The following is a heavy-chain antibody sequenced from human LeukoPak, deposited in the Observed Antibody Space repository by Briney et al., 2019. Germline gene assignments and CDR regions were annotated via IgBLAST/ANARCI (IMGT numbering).Heavy chain of an antibody. D-gene: IGHD3-22*01. CDR2: ISYDGSNK. Sequence: GSLRLSCAASGFTFISYGMHWVRQAPGKGLEWVAVISYDGSNKCYADSVKGRFTVSRDNSKNTLYLQMNSLRAEDTAVYYCAKAPYYDSSGYPLGHYGMDVWGQGTTVTV. V-gene: IGHV3-30*18. CDR1: GFTFISYG. J-gene: IGHJ6*02. CDR3: AKAPYYDSSGYPLGHYGMDV.